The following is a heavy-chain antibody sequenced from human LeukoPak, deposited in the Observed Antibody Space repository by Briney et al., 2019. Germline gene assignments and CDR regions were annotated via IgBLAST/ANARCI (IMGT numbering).Heavy chain of an antibody. J-gene: IGHJ4*02. CDR1: GFSFSNSA. D-gene: IGHD1-26*01. CDR3: AAELYSGTYGRCCSFAF. V-gene: IGHV1-58*02. CDR2: IIVGSGRT. Sequence: SVKVSCKTSGFSFSNSAMQWVRQARGQRLEWIGWIIVGSGRTHYAQNLQERITITRDMSTNIAYMELSSLRSDDTAVYYCAAELYSGTYGRCCSFAFWGQGTLVTVSS.